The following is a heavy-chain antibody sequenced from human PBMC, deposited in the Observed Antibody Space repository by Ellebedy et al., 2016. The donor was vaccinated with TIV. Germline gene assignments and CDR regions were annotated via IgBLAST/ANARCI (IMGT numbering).Heavy chain of an antibody. Sequence: AASVKVSCKASGGTFSSYAISWVRQAPGQGLEWMGRIIPILGIANYAQKFQGRVTITADKSTSTAYMELSSLRSEDTAVYYCARTIAVAGKVYYFDYWGQGTLVTVSS. J-gene: IGHJ4*02. D-gene: IGHD6-19*01. CDR3: ARTIAVAGKVYYFDY. CDR1: GGTFSSYA. V-gene: IGHV1-69*04. CDR2: IIPILGIA.